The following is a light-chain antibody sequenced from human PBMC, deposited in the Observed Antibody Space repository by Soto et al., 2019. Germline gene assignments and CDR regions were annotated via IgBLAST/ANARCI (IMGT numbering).Light chain of an antibody. J-gene: IGKJ4*01. V-gene: IGKV1-5*01. CDR1: QSISSW. CDR2: DAS. Sequence: HVAQESTTLSAPLGDTVNITCRASQSISSWLAWYQQKPGKAPRLLMYDASSLDSGVPSRFSGSGSGTEFTLTISRLQPDDFATDSCHRYASYSSFGGGPRWIS. CDR3: HRYASYSS.